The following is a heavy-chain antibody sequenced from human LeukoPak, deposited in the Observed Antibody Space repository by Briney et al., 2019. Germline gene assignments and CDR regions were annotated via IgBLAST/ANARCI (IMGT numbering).Heavy chain of an antibody. Sequence: HAGGSLRLSCAVSGFNFRDHWMDWVRQAPGKGLEWVGHIKNDGSETYYLDSLKGRFTISRDNSKNTLYLQMNSLSAEDTAVYYCAREYPTSGWITLDYWGQGTLVTVSS. J-gene: IGHJ4*02. CDR2: IKNDGSET. V-gene: IGHV3-7*03. D-gene: IGHD6-19*01. CDR1: GFNFRDHW. CDR3: AREYPTSGWITLDY.